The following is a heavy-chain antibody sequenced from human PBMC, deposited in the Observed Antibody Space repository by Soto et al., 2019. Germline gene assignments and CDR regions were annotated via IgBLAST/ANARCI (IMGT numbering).Heavy chain of an antibody. V-gene: IGHV3-74*01. CDR2: INSDGSST. J-gene: IGHJ6*03. Sequence: GGSLRLSCAASGFTFSSYWMHWVRQAPGKGLVWVSRINSDGSSTSYADSVKGRFTISRDNAKNTLYLQMNSLRAEDTAVYYCARASRMLYANLFYYYMDVWGKGTTVTVSS. CDR3: ARASRMLYANLFYYYMDV. CDR1: GFTFSSYW. D-gene: IGHD2-8*01.